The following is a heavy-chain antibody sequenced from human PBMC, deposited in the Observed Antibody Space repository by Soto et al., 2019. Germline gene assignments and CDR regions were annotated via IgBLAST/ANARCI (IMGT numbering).Heavy chain of an antibody. V-gene: IGHV3-23*01. J-gene: IGHJ4*02. Sequence: EVQLLESGGDLVRPGGSLRLSCAASGFTFSSYAMSWVRQAPGKGLEWVSVISGSGGSTYYADSVKGRFTISRDNSKNTLYLQMNSLRAEDTAGYYCAARRDCGGGSCYCPDYWGQGTPVTVSS. CDR1: GFTFSSYA. CDR2: ISGSGGST. CDR3: AARRDCGGGSCYCPDY. D-gene: IGHD2-15*01.